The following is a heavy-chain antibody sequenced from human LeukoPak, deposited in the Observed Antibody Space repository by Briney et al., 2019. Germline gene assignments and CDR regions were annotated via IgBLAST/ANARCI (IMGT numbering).Heavy chain of an antibody. D-gene: IGHD2-2*01. J-gene: IGHJ4*02. CDR3: ARAGYCSGAACYAEGIDY. Sequence: GASVKVSCKASGYTFTSYDINWVRQASGQGLEWMGWINAYNGNTVYAQMFEGRVTLITDTSTTTAYMELTNLRSDDTAIYYCARAGYCSGAACYAEGIDYWGQGTLVTVSS. CDR2: INAYNGNT. V-gene: IGHV1-18*01. CDR1: GYTFTSYD.